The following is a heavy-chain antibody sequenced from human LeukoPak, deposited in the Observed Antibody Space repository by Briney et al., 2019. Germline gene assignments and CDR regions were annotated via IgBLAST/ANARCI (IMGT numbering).Heavy chain of an antibody. CDR1: GGSFSGYY. CDR2: INHSGST. Sequence: SETLSLTCAVYGGSFSGYYWSWIRQPPGKGLEWIGEINHSGSTNYNPSLKSRVSISVDTSKNQFSLKLSSVTAADTAVYYCARPIRAAGSDAFDIWGQGTMVTVSS. CDR3: ARPIRAAGSDAFDI. V-gene: IGHV4-34*01. J-gene: IGHJ3*02. D-gene: IGHD6-19*01.